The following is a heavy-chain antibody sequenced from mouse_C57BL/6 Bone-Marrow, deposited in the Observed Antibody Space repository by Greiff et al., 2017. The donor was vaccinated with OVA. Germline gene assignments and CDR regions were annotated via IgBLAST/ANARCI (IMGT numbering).Heavy chain of an antibody. J-gene: IGHJ3*01. CDR3: TRTDYDGWFAY. CDR1: GFTFSSYA. V-gene: IGHV5-9-1*02. CDR2: ISSGGDYI. D-gene: IGHD2-4*01. Sequence: EVHLVESGEGLVKPGGSLKLSCAASGFTFSSYAMSWVRQTPEKRLEWVAYISSGGDYIYYADTVKGRFTISRDNARNTLYLQMSSLKSEDTAMYYCTRTDYDGWFAYWGQGTLVTVSA.